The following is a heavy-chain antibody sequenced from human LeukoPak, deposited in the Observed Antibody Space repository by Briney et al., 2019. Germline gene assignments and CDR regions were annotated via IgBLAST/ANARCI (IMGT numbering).Heavy chain of an antibody. D-gene: IGHD3-10*01. CDR2: IKQDGSEK. CDR1: GFTFSDYW. CDR3: ASGDALDY. J-gene: IGHJ4*02. V-gene: IGHV3-7*01. Sequence: GGSLRLSCAASGFTFSDYWMNWVRQAPGKGLEWVANIKQDGSEKYYMDSVRGRFIISRDNAKNSLYLQMNSLRAEDTAVYYCASGDALDYWGQGTLVTVSS.